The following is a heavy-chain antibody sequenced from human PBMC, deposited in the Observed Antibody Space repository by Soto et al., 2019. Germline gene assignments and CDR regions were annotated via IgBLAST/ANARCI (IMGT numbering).Heavy chain of an antibody. J-gene: IGHJ6*02. CDR1: GVSISRSSYY. CDR3: ARLKGDFWSGYYIYGMDV. V-gene: IGHV4-39*01. CDR2: IYYSGST. D-gene: IGHD3-3*01. Sequence: SETLSLTCTVSGVSISRSSYYWGWIRQPPGKGLEWIGSIYYSGSTYYNPSLKSRVTISVDTSKNQFSLKLSSVTAADTAVYYCARLKGDFWSGYYIYGMDVWGQGTTVT.